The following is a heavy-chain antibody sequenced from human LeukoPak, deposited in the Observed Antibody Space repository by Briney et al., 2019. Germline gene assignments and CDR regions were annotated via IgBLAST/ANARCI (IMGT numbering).Heavy chain of an antibody. CDR2: IYYSGST. J-gene: IGHJ4*02. CDR1: GGSTSSSSYY. Sequence: SETLSLTCTVSGGSTSSSSYYWGWIRQPPGKGLEWIGSIYYSGSTYYNPSLKSRVTISVDTSKNQFSLKLSSVTAADTAVYYCARHGIQLWSHFDYWGQGTLVTVSS. CDR3: ARHGIQLWSHFDY. V-gene: IGHV4-39*01. D-gene: IGHD5-18*01.